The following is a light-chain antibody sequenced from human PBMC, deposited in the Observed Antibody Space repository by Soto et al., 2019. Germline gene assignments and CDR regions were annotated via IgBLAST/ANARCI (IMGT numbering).Light chain of an antibody. CDR3: VLRTATGVSV. CDR2: NTN. Sequence: QTVVTQEPSFSVSPGGPVTLTCGLSSGSVSTSYYPSWYQQTPGQSPRTLIYNTNSRSSGVPDRFSGSILGSKAALTITVAQTDDESDYYCVLRTATGVSVFGGGTKLTVL. J-gene: IGLJ2*01. V-gene: IGLV8-61*01. CDR1: SGSVSTSYY.